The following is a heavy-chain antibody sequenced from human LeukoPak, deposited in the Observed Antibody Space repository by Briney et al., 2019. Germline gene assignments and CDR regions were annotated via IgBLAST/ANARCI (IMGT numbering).Heavy chain of an antibody. CDR3: AKDWGNYYGSGSYYNFTALDY. CDR1: GFTFSSYA. J-gene: IGHJ4*02. CDR2: ISGSGGST. V-gene: IGHV3-23*01. D-gene: IGHD3-10*01. Sequence: PGGSLRLSCAASGFTFSSYAMSWVRQAPGKGLEWVSAISGSGGSTYYADSVKGRFTISRDNSKNTLYLQMNSLRAEDTAVYYCAKDWGNYYGSGSYYNFTALDYWGQGTLVTVSS.